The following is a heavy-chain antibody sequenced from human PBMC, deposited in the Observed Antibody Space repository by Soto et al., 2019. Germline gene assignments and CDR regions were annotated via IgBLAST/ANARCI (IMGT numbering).Heavy chain of an antibody. J-gene: IGHJ4*02. CDR3: SRDICGRATGCVN. CDR1: GFPFSNYL. Sequence: EVQLVESGGGLVQPGGSLRLSCAASGFPFSNYLMSWVRQAPGKGLEWVATMGQDGSEKCYVGSVKGRFTISRDNAKNSLYLQMDSLRAEDTAIYYCSRDICGRATGCVNWGQGTQVIVSS. CDR2: MGQDGSEK. V-gene: IGHV3-7*01. D-gene: IGHD3-9*01.